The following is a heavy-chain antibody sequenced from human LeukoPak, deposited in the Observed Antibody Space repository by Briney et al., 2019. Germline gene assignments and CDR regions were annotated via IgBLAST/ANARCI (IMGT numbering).Heavy chain of an antibody. J-gene: IGHJ4*02. CDR2: INWNGGST. Sequence: GGSLRLSCAASGFTFDDYGMTWVRQGPGKGQEWVSAINWNGGSTGYADSVKGRFTISRDNAKNSLYLQMNSLRAEDTALYYCARDGSGWNFDYWGQGTLVTVSS. D-gene: IGHD6-19*01. CDR1: GFTFDDYG. CDR3: ARDGSGWNFDY. V-gene: IGHV3-20*04.